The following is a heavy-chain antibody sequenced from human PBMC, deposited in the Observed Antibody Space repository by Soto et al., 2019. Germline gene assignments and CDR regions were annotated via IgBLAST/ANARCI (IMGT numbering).Heavy chain of an antibody. D-gene: IGHD3-16*02. CDR1: GGSISSSSYY. V-gene: IGHV4-39*01. CDR3: ARRKDIIAGWFDP. J-gene: IGHJ5*02. Sequence: ETLSLTCTVSGGSISSSSYYWGWIRQPPGKGLEWIGSIYYSGSTYYNPSLKSRVTISVDTSKNQFSLKLSSVTAADTAVYYCARRKDIIAGWFDPWGQGTLVTVSS. CDR2: IYYSGST.